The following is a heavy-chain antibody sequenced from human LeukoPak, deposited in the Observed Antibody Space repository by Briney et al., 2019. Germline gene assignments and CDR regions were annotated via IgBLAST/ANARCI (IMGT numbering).Heavy chain of an antibody. V-gene: IGHV1-2*02. CDR3: ARLSTDSSTVTTNRIGFDY. CDR2: INPNSGGT. D-gene: IGHD4-17*01. Sequence: GASVKVSCKASGYTFTGYYMHWVRQAPGQGLGWMGWINPNSGGTNYAQKFQGRVTMTRDTSISTAYMELSRLRSDDTAVYYCARLSTDSSTVTTNRIGFDYWGQGTLVTVSS. J-gene: IGHJ4*02. CDR1: GYTFTGYY.